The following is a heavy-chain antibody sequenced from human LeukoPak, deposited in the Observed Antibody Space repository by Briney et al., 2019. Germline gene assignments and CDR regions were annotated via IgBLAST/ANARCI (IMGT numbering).Heavy chain of an antibody. V-gene: IGHV4-61*05. Sequence: PSETLSLTCTVSGGSISSSSYYWGWIRQPPGKGLEWIGYISYSGLTNYNPSLKSRVTISLDTSKTQFSLNLSSVTAADAAIYYCAGLSVAGRGGFDYWGQGTLVTVSS. CDR3: AGLSVAGRGGFDY. J-gene: IGHJ4*02. D-gene: IGHD6-19*01. CDR2: ISYSGLT. CDR1: GGSISSSSYY.